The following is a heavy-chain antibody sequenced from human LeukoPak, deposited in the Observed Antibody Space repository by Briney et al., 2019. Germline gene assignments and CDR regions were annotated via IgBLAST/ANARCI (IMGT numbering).Heavy chain of an antibody. J-gene: IGHJ4*02. CDR1: GFTFSSYG. V-gene: IGHV3-30*18. CDR3: AKDRGWELRILDY. CDR2: ISYDGSNK. D-gene: IGHD1-26*01. Sequence: PGGSLRLSCAASGFTFSSYGMHWVRQAPGKGLEWVAVISYDGSNKYYADSVKGRFTISRDNSKNTLYPQMNSLRAEDTAVYYCAKDRGWELRILDYWGQGTLVTVSS.